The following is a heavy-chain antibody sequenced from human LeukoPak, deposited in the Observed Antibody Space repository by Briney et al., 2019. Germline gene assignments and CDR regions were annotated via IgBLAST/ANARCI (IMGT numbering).Heavy chain of an antibody. V-gene: IGHV4-59*01. CDR3: ASYYPYSRTFDY. D-gene: IGHD6-13*01. Sequence: PSETLSLTCTVSGGSISSYYWSWIRQPPGKGLEWIGYIYYSGSTNYNPSPKSRVTISVDTSKNQFSLKLSSVTAADTAVYYCASYYPYSRTFDYWGQGTLVTVSS. CDR2: IYYSGST. J-gene: IGHJ4*02. CDR1: GGSISSYY.